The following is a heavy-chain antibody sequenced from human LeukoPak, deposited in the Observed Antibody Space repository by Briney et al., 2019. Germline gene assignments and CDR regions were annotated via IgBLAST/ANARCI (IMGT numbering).Heavy chain of an antibody. J-gene: IGHJ4*02. CDR2: IYYSGST. Sequence: SETLSLTCTVSGGSISSYYWSWIRQPPGKGLEWIGYIYYSGSTNYNPSLKSRVTISVDTSKNQFSLKLSSVTAADTAVHYCARDLMLPGYFDYWGQGTLVTVSS. CDR1: GGSISSYY. D-gene: IGHD3-10*02. CDR3: ARDLMLPGYFDY. V-gene: IGHV4-59*01.